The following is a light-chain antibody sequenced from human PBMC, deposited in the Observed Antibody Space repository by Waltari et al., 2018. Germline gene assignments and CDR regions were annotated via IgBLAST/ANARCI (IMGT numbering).Light chain of an antibody. V-gene: IGKV3-20*01. CDR2: GAS. CDR1: QSVSSNH. J-gene: IGKJ5*01. CDR3: QHYGSSPPIT. Sequence: MVLTQSPGTLSLSPGERATLFCRASQSVSSNHLAWFQQKPGQPPRLVIFGASTRATGIPDRFSGSGSGTDFTLTITRLEPEDFAVFYCQHYGSSPPITFGQGTRLDLK.